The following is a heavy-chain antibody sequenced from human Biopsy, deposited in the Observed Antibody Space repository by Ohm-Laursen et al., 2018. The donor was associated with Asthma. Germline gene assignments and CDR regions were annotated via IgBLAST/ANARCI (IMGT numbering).Heavy chain of an antibody. CDR1: GGSIRSHD. Sequence: TLSLTCTVSGGSIRSHDWTWIRLPPGKGLEYIGDVSHTGSTNYNPSLKSRVTMSLDTSKNQFSLKLTSVTAADTAVYYCVRGSSSWHHGPFHYYYGLDVWGQGTTATVSS. V-gene: IGHV4-59*08. J-gene: IGHJ6*02. CDR2: VSHTGST. CDR3: VRGSSSWHHGPFHYYYGLDV. D-gene: IGHD6-13*01.